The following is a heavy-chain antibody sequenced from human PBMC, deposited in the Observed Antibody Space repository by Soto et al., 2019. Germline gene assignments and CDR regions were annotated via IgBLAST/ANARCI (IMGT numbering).Heavy chain of an antibody. J-gene: IGHJ6*03. CDR3: TTHLLRYFDWLLLEWDYYYYMDV. Sequence: GGSLRLSCAASGFTFSNAWMSWVRQAPGKGLEWVGRIKSKTDGGTTDYAAPVKGRFTISRDDSKNKLYLQMNSLKTEDTAVYYCTTHLLRYFDWLLLEWDYYYYMDVWGKGTTVTVSS. D-gene: IGHD3-9*01. V-gene: IGHV3-15*01. CDR1: GFTFSNAW. CDR2: IKSKTDGGTT.